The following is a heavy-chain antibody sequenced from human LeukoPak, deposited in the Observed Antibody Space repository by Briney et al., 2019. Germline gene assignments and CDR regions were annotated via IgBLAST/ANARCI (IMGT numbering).Heavy chain of an antibody. J-gene: IGHJ4*02. CDR1: GFIFSSYV. D-gene: IGHD3-3*01. V-gene: IGHV3-48*01. CDR3: ARVWSGYSNSDY. Sequence: GGSLRLSCAASGFIFSSYVMTWVRQAPGKGLESVSYISSSGSTILYADSVKGRFTISRDNAKNSLYLQRNSLRGEDTAVYYCARVWSGYSNSDYWGQGTLVTVSA. CDR2: ISSSGSTI.